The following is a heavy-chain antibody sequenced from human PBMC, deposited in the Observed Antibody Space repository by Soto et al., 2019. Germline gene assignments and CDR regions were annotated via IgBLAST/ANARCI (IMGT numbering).Heavy chain of an antibody. CDR3: ARDIAVTVTNSPPFFYMDV. CDR1: GGSISSGGYY. D-gene: IGHD4-17*01. CDR2: IYYSGST. J-gene: IGHJ6*03. V-gene: IGHV4-31*03. Sequence: PSETLSLTCTVSGGSISSGGYYWSWIRQHPGKGLEWIGYIYYSGSTYYNPSLKSRVTISVDTSKNQFSLKLSSVTAADTAVYYCARDIAVTVTNSPPFFYMDVWGKGTTVTVSS.